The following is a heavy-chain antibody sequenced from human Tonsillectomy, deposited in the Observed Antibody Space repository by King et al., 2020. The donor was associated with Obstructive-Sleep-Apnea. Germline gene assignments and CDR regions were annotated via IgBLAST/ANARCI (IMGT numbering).Heavy chain of an antibody. D-gene: IGHD2-15*01. Sequence: LQLQESGPGLVKPSETLSLNCPVSGGSISSSNYYWGWIRQPPGKGLEWIGSIYYSGSTYYNPSLKSRVAISVDTSKNQFSLKVRSLTAADTAVYYCARLSLVLAETWDSWGQGTLVTVSS. J-gene: IGHJ4*02. CDR1: GGSISSSNYY. CDR2: IYYSGST. CDR3: ARLSLVLAETWDS. V-gene: IGHV4-39*01.